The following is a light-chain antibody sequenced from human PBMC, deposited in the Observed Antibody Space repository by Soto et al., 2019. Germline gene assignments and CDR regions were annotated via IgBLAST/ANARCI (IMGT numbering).Light chain of an antibody. Sequence: QSVLPQPPSVSAAPGQKVTISCSGSSSNIGHNYVSWYQQLPGTAPKLLIYDNNKRPSGIPDRFSGSKSGTSATLGITGLQTGDEADYYCGTWDSSLSAVVFGGGTQLTVL. CDR2: DNN. V-gene: IGLV1-51*01. CDR3: GTWDSSLSAVV. J-gene: IGLJ2*01. CDR1: SSNIGHNY.